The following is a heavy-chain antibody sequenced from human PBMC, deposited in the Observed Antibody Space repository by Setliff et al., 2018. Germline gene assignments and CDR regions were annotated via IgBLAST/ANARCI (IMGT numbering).Heavy chain of an antibody. CDR3: ARFITGTIGFDP. CDR2: IIPIFGTA. V-gene: IGHV1-69*13. Sequence: ASVKVSCKASGYSFTSYAMHWVRQAPGQRLEWMGGIIPIFGTANYAQKFQGRVTITADESTSTAYMELSSLRSEDTAVYYCARFITGTIGFDPWGQGTLVTVSS. CDR1: GYSFTSYA. J-gene: IGHJ5*02. D-gene: IGHD1-7*01.